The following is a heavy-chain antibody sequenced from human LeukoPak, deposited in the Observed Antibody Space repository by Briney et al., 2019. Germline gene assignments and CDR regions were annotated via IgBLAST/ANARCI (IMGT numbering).Heavy chain of an antibody. D-gene: IGHD2-2*01. J-gene: IGHJ4*02. V-gene: IGHV3-48*04. CDR3: ARANPAASDY. CDR2: ISSSSSTI. Sequence: PGGSLRLSCAASGFTFSSYSMNWVRQAPGKGLEWVSYISSSSSTIYYADSVKGRFTISRDNAKNSLYLQMNSLRAEDTAVYYCARANPAASDYWGQGTLVTVSS. CDR1: GFTFSSYS.